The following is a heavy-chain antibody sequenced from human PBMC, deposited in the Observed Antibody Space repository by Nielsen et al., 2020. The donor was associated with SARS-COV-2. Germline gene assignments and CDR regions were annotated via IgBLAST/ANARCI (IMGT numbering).Heavy chain of an antibody. Sequence: GESLKISCAASGFTFDDYGMSWVRQAPGKGLEWVSGINWNGGSTGYADSVKGRVTISRDNAKNSLYLQMNSLRAEDTALYHCARDLVYKGRRWFDPWGQGTLVTVSS. J-gene: IGHJ5*02. D-gene: IGHD5-24*01. CDR1: GFTFDDYG. V-gene: IGHV3-20*01. CDR3: ARDLVYKGRRWFDP. CDR2: INWNGGST.